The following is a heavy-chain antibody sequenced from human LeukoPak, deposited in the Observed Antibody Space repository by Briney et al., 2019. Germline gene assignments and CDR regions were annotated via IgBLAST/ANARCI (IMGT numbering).Heavy chain of an antibody. CDR1: GYFLRSGFY. Sequence: SETLSLTCSVSGYFLRSGFYWGWIRQPPGKRLEWIASVYHSGTTIYNPPLKSRVTMSMDTSMNHYSLKLRSVTAADTAVYYCARTLSDSSPVATWGQGTLVTVSS. J-gene: IGHJ4*02. D-gene: IGHD3-22*01. CDR3: ARTLSDSSPVAT. CDR2: VYHSGTT. V-gene: IGHV4-38-2*02.